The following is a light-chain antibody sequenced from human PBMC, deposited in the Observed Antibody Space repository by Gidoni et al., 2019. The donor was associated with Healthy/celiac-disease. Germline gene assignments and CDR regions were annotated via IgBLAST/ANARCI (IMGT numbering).Light chain of an antibody. CDR1: SLRSYY. Sequence: SSELTQDPAVSVALGQTVRITCQGDSLRSYYESWYQQKPGQPPVLVIYGKNNRPSGIPDRFSGSSSGNTASLTITGAQAEDEADYYCNSRDSSGNHLHVVFGGGTKLTVL. CDR3: NSRDSSGNHLHVV. J-gene: IGLJ2*01. CDR2: GKN. V-gene: IGLV3-19*01.